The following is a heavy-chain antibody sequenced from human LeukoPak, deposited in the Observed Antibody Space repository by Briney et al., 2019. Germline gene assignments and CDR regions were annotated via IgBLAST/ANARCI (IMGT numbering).Heavy chain of an antibody. D-gene: IGHD3-22*01. J-gene: IGHJ6*03. CDR1: GGTFSGYY. CDR3: ARAVGRSPYYYDSSGCYYMDV. V-gene: IGHV4-34*01. CDR2: SNDSGGT. Sequence: SETLSLTCAVYGGTFSGYYWSWIRQPPGKRLEWVGESNDSGGTNYNPSLKSRVTISADKSKNQVSLKLTSVTAADTAVYYCARAVGRSPYYYDSSGCYYMDVWGKGTTVTVSS.